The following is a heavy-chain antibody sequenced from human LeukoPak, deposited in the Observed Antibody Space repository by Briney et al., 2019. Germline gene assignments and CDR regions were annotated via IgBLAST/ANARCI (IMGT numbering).Heavy chain of an antibody. V-gene: IGHV1-8*02. CDR3: ARESGGSHYFDY. CDR2: MNPNSGNT. J-gene: IGHJ4*02. D-gene: IGHD1-26*01. CDR1: GYTFTSYD. Sequence: ASVKVSCKASGYTFTSYDINWVRQATGQGLEWMGWMNPNSGNTGYAQKFQGRVTMTTDTSTSTAYMELRSLRSDDTAIYYCARESGGSHYFDYWGQGTLVTVPS.